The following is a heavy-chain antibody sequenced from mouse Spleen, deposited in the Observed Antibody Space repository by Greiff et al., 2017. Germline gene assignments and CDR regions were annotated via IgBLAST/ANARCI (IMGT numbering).Heavy chain of an antibody. J-gene: IGHJ4*01. V-gene: IGHV1-66*01. CDR3: ARSGTNAMDY. CDR2: IYPGSGNT. D-gene: IGHD2-13*01. Sequence: VQLQQSGPELVKPGASVKISCKASGYSFTSYYIHWVKQRPGQGLEWIGWIYPGSGNTKYNEKFKGKATLTADTSSSTAYMQLSSLTSEDSAVYYCARSGTNAMDYWGQGTSVTVSS. CDR1: GYSFTSYY.